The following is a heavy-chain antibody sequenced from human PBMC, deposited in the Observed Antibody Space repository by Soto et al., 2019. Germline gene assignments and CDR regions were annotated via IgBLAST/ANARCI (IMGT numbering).Heavy chain of an antibody. CDR3: ARVRVDYDILTGYYILDAFDI. CDR2: ISAYNGNT. V-gene: IGHV1-18*01. D-gene: IGHD3-9*01. Sequence: ASVTVSCTASGYTFTSYGISWVRQAPGQGLEWMGWISAYNGNTNYAQKLQGRVTMTTDTSTSTAYMELRSLRSDDTAVYYCARVRVDYDILTGYYILDAFDIWGQGTMVTVSS. J-gene: IGHJ3*02. CDR1: GYTFTSYG.